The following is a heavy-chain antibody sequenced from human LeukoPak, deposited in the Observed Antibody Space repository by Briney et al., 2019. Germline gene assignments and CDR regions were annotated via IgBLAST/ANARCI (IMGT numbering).Heavy chain of an antibody. CDR1: GGSISSGGYY. V-gene: IGHV4-31*03. CDR2: IYYSGST. Sequence: SETLSLTCTVSGGSISSGGYYWSWIRQHPGKGLEWIGYIYYSGSTYYNPSLKSRVTISVDTSKNQFSLKLSSVTAADTAVYYCARAVSSTSCRFDYWGQGTLVTVSS. D-gene: IGHD2-2*01. CDR3: ARAVSSTSCRFDY. J-gene: IGHJ4*02.